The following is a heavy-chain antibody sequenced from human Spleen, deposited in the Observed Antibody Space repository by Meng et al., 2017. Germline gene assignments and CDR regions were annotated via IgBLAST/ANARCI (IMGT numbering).Heavy chain of an antibody. CDR1: GGSITSDY. CDR3: ARGEGIRASF. D-gene: IGHD1-26*01. V-gene: IGHV4-59*01. J-gene: IGHJ4*02. CDR2: MYYSGST. Sequence: GSLRLSCTVSGGSITSDYWSWIRQPPGKGLEWIGYMYYSGSTNYNPSLKSRVTISVDTSKNQFSLRLNSVTAADTAVYYCARGEGIRASFWGQGTLVTGAS.